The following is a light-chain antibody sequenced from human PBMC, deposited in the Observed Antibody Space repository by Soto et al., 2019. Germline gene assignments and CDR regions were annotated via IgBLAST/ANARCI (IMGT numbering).Light chain of an antibody. Sequence: QSVLTQSSSASASLGSSVKLTCTLSSRHSSYIIAWHQQQPGKAPRYLMKLEGVGSYNKGSGVPDRFSGSSSGADRYLIISNLQSEDEADYYCETWDSNTRVFGGGTKLTVL. CDR2: LEGVGSY. CDR1: SRHSSYI. CDR3: ETWDSNTRV. V-gene: IGLV4-60*03. J-gene: IGLJ3*02.